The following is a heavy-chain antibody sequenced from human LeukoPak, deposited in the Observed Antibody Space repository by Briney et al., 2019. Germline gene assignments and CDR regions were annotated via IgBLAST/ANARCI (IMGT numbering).Heavy chain of an antibody. CDR1: GFTFSSYG. Sequence: GGSLRLSCAASGFTFSSYGMHWVRQAPGKGPEWVAVISYDGSNKYYADSVKGRFTISRDNSKNTLYLQMNSLRAEDTAVYYCAREMAKTGKILFGGQGTLATVSS. J-gene: IGHJ4*02. CDR3: AREMAKTGKILF. V-gene: IGHV3-30*03. D-gene: IGHD1-14*01. CDR2: ISYDGSNK.